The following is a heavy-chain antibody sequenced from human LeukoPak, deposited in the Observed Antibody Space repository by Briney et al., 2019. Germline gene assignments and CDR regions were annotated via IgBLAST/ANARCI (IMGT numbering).Heavy chain of an antibody. V-gene: IGHV4-59*01. D-gene: IGHD3-22*01. CDR3: ARVNYYYYYMDV. J-gene: IGHJ6*03. Sequence: SETLSLTCTVSGGSISSYYWSWIRQPPGKGLEWIGYIYYSGSTNYNPSLKSRVTISVDTSKNQFSLKLSSVTAADAAVYYCARVNYYYYYMDVWGKGTTVTVSS. CDR1: GGSISSYY. CDR2: IYYSGST.